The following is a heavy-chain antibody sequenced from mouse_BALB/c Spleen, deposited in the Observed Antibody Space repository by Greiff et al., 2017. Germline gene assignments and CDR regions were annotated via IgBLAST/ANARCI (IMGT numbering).Heavy chain of an antibody. J-gene: IGHJ3*01. V-gene: IGHV1-7*01. Sequence: QVHLQQSGAELAKPGASVKMSCKASGYTFTSYWMHWVKQRPGQGLEWIGYINPSTGYTEYNQKFKDKATLTADKSSSTAYMQLSSLTAEDSAVYYCARSGYSNYGVAYWGQGTLVTVSA. CDR1: GYTFTSYW. D-gene: IGHD2-5*01. CDR2: INPSTGYT. CDR3: ARSGYSNYGVAY.